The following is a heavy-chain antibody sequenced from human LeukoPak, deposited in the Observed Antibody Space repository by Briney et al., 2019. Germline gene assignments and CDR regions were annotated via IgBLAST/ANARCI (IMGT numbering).Heavy chain of an antibody. J-gene: IGHJ4*02. CDR2: ISGSGGST. CDR3: AKDVIVGAVFDY. V-gene: IGHV3-23*01. D-gene: IGHD1-26*01. CDR1: GFTVSSNY. Sequence: GGSLRLSCAASGFTVSSNYMSWVRQAPGKGLEWVSAISGSGGSTYYADSVKGRFTISRDNSKNTLYLQMNSLRAEDTAVYYCAKDVIVGAVFDYWGQGTLVTVSS.